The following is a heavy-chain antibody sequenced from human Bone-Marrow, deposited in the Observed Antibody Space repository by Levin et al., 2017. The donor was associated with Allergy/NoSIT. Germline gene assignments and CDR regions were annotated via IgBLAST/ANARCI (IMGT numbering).Heavy chain of an antibody. CDR3: ASLGYCSGGSCYSVFYDYYGMDV. D-gene: IGHD2-15*01. J-gene: IGHJ6*02. V-gene: IGHV3-11*01. Sequence: GESLKISCAASGFTFSDYYMSWIRQAPGKGLEWVSYISSSGSTIYYADSVKGRFTISRDNAKNSLYLQMNSLRAEDTAVYYCASLGYCSGGSCYSVFYDYYGMDVWGQGTTVTVSS. CDR1: GFTFSDYY. CDR2: ISSSGSTI.